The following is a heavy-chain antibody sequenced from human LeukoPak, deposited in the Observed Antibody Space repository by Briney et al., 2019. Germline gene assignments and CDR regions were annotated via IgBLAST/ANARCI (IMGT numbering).Heavy chain of an antibody. CDR2: IHPRSGDT. CDR3: ARDGEYGTGGYYRGCFDY. CDR1: GYSFTAFY. Sequence: ASVKLSCTASGYSFTAFYMHWVRQARGQGLEWMGWIHPRSGDTNYAQKFQGRVTMTRDTSISTAYVDLSSLGSDDTAVYYCARDGEYGTGGYYRGCFDYWGQGILVTVSS. J-gene: IGHJ4*02. V-gene: IGHV1-2*02. D-gene: IGHD3-10*01.